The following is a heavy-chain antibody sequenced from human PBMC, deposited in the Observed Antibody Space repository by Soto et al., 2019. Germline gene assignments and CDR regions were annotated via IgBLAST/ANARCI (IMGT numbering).Heavy chain of an antibody. CDR1: GGTLSSFA. D-gene: IGHD3-3*01. CDR2: IIPIYDTT. J-gene: IGHJ4*02. Sequence: SVKVSCKASGGTLSSFAISWVRRAPGQGLEWMGGIIPIYDTTNYAQTFQGRVTITADESTNTAFMELSSLSSVDTAVYYCARARAERERSYDFWSGSFDYWGQGSLVTVSS. CDR3: ARARAERERSYDFWSGSFDY. V-gene: IGHV1-69*13.